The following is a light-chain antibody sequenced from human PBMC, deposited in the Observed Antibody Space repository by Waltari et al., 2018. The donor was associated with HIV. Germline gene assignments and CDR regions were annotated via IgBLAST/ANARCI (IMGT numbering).Light chain of an antibody. CDR1: SGNIGSNS. CDR2: RSA. J-gene: IGLJ3*02. V-gene: IGLV1-47*01. CDR3: ATWDDPLSGRV. Sequence: QSVLTQPSSASGTPGQRVTMSCSGTSGNIGSNSVDWYQQFPGTAPKLIIFRSAERPSGVPDRFSGSKSGTAATLSISGLRAEDEGIYYCATWDDPLSGRVFGGGTKLSVL.